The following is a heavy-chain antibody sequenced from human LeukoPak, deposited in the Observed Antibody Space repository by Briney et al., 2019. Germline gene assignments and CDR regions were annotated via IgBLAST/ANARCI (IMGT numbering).Heavy chain of an antibody. V-gene: IGHV4-4*02. J-gene: IGHJ4*02. CDR1: GGSISSSNW. Sequence: SGTLSLTCAVSGGSISSSNWWRWVRQPPGKGLEWIGEIYHSGSTNYNPPLKSRVIISVDKSKNQFSLKVSSVTAADTAVYYCASLGPRKTTDYWGQGTLVTVSS. D-gene: IGHD1-14*01. CDR2: IYHSGST. CDR3: ASLGPRKTTDY.